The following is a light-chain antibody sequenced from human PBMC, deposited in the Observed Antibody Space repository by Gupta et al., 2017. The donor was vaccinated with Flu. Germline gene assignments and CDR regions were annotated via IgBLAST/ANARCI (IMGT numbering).Light chain of an antibody. CDR1: KIVNNNL. V-gene: IGKV3-20*01. J-gene: IGKJ1*01. CDR3: HQESISGWT. Sequence: LSSAPGARPTPWGRQSKIVNNNLVTRYQHKPGQAPRLLIYGASSSGIRVPDRFSGSGSGTDFTLSILGLDPDDFAVYYCHQESISGWTFGQGTKVEIK. CDR2: GAS.